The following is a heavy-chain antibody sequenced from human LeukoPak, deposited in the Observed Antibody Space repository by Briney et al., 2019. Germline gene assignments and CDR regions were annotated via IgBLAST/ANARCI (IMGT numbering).Heavy chain of an antibody. J-gene: IGHJ4*02. CDR1: GFTFSSYG. CDR2: IWYDGSNK. V-gene: IGHV3-33*01. Sequence: GALGLSCAASGFTFSSYGMHGVRPAPGKGLEGVAVIWYDGSNKYYADSVKGRFTISRDNSKNTLYLQMNSLRAEDTAVYYCAREPRGYSYGYVGYWGQGTLVTVSS. D-gene: IGHD5-18*01. CDR3: AREPRGYSYGYVGY.